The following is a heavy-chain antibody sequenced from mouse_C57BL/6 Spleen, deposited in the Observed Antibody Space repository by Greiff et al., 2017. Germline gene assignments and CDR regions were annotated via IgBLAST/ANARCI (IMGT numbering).Heavy chain of an antibody. V-gene: IGHV1-55*01. Sequence: QVQLQQPGAELVKPGASVKMSCKASGYTFTSYWITWVKQRPGPGLEWIGDIYPGSGSTNYNETFKSKATLTVDTSSSTAYMQLSSLTSEDSAFYYCAIYYGNSAWFAYWGQGTLVTVSA. CDR2: IYPGSGST. CDR3: AIYYGNSAWFAY. D-gene: IGHD2-1*01. CDR1: GYTFTSYW. J-gene: IGHJ3*01.